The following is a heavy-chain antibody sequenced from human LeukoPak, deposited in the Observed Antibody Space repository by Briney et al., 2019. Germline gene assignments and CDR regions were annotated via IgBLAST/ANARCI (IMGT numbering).Heavy chain of an antibody. CDR3: ARDAEGWSDGGYSYYFDY. D-gene: IGHD5-18*01. CDR1: GGSISSYY. V-gene: IGHV4-59*01. CDR2: IYYSGST. Sequence: PSETLSLTCTVSGGSISSYYWSWIRQPPGKGLEWIGYIYYSGSTNYNPSVKSRVTISVDTSKDQFSLELSSVTAADTAVYYCARDAEGWSDGGYSYYFDYWGQGTLVTVSS. J-gene: IGHJ4*02.